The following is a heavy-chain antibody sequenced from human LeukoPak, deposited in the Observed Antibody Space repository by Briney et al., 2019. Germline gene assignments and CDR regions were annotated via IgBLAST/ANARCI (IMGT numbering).Heavy chain of an antibody. V-gene: IGHV4-4*02. D-gene: IGHD3-10*01. CDR1: GGSISSSNW. CDR2: IYHSGST. Sequence: PSGTLSLTCAVSGGSISSSNWWSWVRQPPGKGLEWIGEIYHSGSTNYNPSLKSRVTISVDKSKNQFSLKLSFLTAADTAVYYCAKHSSFRGYFQDWGQGTLVTVSS. CDR3: AKHSSFRGYFQD. J-gene: IGHJ1*01.